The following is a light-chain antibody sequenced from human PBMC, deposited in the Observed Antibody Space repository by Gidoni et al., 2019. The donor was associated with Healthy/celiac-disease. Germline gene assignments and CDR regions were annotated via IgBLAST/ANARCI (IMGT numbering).Light chain of an antibody. CDR2: AAS. Sequence: IQMTQSPSSLSASVGDRVTITCRASQSISSYLIWYQQKPGKDPKLLIYAASSLQSGVPSRFSGSGSGTDFTLTISSLQPEDFATYYCQQSYSTPPLTFGQGTRLEIK. CDR3: QQSYSTPPLT. CDR1: QSISSY. V-gene: IGKV1-39*01. J-gene: IGKJ5*01.